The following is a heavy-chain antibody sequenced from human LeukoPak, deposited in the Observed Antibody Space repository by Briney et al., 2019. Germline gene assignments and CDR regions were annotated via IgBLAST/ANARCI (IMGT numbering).Heavy chain of an antibody. J-gene: IGHJ4*02. D-gene: IGHD3-10*01. V-gene: IGHV3-7*05. CDR1: GFTLSTYW. Sequence: GGSLRLSCTASGFTLSTYWMSWVRQAPGKGVEWVSNIKEDGSETYYVGSVYGRFTISRDNAKNSVHLQMNSLRAEDTAVYHCARQQYGQFDYWGQETLVIVSS. CDR3: ARQQYGQFDY. CDR2: IKEDGSET.